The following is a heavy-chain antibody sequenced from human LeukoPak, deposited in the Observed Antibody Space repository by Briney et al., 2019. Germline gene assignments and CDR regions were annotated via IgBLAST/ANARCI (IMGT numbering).Heavy chain of an antibody. CDR1: GFTFSTYS. CDR2: ISSSSSTT. V-gene: IGHV3-48*01. J-gene: IGHJ4*02. CDR3: AKDENIVVVTAV. Sequence: GGSLRLSCAASGFTFSTYSINWVRQAPGKGLEWVSYISSSSSTTYYADSVKGRFTISRDNSKNTLYLQMNSLRAEDTAVYYCAKDENIVVVTAVWGQGTLVTVSS. D-gene: IGHD2-21*02.